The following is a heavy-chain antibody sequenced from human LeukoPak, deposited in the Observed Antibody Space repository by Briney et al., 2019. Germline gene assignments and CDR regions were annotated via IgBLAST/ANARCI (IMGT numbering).Heavy chain of an antibody. J-gene: IGHJ6*02. CDR3: ARDEDIVATTGYYGMDV. Sequence: PGGSLRLSWAASGSTFSSYWMSWVRQARGKGLEWVANIKQDGSEKYYVDSVKGRFTISRDNAKNSLYLQMNSLRAEDTAVYYCARDEDIVATTGYYGMDVWGQGTTVTVSS. CDR2: IKQDGSEK. V-gene: IGHV3-7*01. CDR1: GSTFSSYW. D-gene: IGHD5-12*01.